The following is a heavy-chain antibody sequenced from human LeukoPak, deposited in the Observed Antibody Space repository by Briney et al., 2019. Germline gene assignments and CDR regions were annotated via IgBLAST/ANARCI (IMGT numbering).Heavy chain of an antibody. V-gene: IGHV1-69*06. D-gene: IGHD4-17*01. CDR2: IIPIYGTT. Sequence: ASVKVSCKASGGTFSNYAVSWVRQAPGQGVEWMGGIIPIYGTTNYAQKFQSRVTITADKSTSTVYMELSSLRSEDTAVYYCARDRWPVTRIQYYYYMDVWGKGTTVTVSS. CDR1: GGTFSNYA. J-gene: IGHJ6*03. CDR3: ARDRWPVTRIQYYYYMDV.